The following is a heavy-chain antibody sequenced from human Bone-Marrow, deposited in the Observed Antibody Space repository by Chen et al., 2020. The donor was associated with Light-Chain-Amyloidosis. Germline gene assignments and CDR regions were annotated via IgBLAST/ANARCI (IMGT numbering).Heavy chain of an antibody. J-gene: IGHJ4*02. CDR3: ARDGPSGSTYYFDY. V-gene: IGHV3-7*03. CDR1: GFTFGSDW. Sequence: EVQLVESGGGLVQPGGSLGLSCAASGFTFGSDWMSWVRQAPGKGLEWLANIKQDVSETYYVDSVKGRFTISRDNAKNSLYLQMNSLRAEVTAVYYCARDGPSGSTYYFDYWGQGTLVTVSS. D-gene: IGHD1-26*01. CDR2: IKQDVSET.